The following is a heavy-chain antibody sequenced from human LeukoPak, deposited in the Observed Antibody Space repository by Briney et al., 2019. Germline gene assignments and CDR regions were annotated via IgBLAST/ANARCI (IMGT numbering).Heavy chain of an antibody. D-gene: IGHD2-8*02. J-gene: IGHJ4*02. V-gene: IGHV1-46*01. CDR2: INPSGGST. CDR1: GYTFTSYY. Sequence: ASVKLSCKASGYTFTSYYMHWVRQAPAQGLEWMGIINPSGGSTSDAQKFQGTVTMTRATSTSTVYMELSSLRSEDTAVYYCARAAPVMVVFLVDYWGQGTLVTVSS. CDR3: ARAAPVMVVFLVDY.